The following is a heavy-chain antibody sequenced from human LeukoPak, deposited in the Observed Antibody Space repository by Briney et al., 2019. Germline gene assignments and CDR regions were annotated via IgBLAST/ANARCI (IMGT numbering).Heavy chain of an antibody. D-gene: IGHD3-3*01. CDR3: ARIRDYDFWSGPSADFDY. CDR1: GGSISSHY. V-gene: IGHV4-59*11. J-gene: IGHJ4*02. Sequence: KPSETLSLTCTVSGGSISSHYWSWLRQPPGKGLEWIGYIYYSGSTNYNPSLKSRVTISVDTSKNQFSLKLSSVTAADTAVYYCARIRDYDFWSGPSADFDYWGQGTLVTVSS. CDR2: IYYSGST.